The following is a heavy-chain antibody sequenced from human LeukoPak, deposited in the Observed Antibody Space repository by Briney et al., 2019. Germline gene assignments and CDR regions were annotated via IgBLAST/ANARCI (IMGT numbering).Heavy chain of an antibody. J-gene: IGHJ5*02. Sequence: SETLSLTCTVSGGSITSYYWSWIRQPPGKGLEGIGYIYYSGTTNYNPSLKSRVTISVDTSKNQFSLKVNSVTAADTAVYYCVRSKSGAYGWFDPWGQGTLVTVSS. CDR2: IYYSGTT. CDR1: GGSITSYY. CDR3: VRSKSGAYGWFDP. V-gene: IGHV4-59*01. D-gene: IGHD2-15*01.